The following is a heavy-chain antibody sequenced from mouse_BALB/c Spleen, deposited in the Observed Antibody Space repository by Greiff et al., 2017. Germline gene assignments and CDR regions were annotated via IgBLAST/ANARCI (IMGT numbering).Heavy chain of an antibody. Sequence: VQLHQSGAELVRPGTSVKVSCKASGYAFTNYLIEWVKQRPGQGLEWIGVINPGSGGTNYNEKFKGKATLTADKSSSTVYMQLSSLTSDDSAVYFCARSAYDDPYYAMDYWGQGTSVTVSS. V-gene: IGHV1-54*01. CDR2: INPGSGGT. CDR3: ARSAYDDPYYAMDY. CDR1: GYAFTNYL. D-gene: IGHD2-4*01. J-gene: IGHJ4*01.